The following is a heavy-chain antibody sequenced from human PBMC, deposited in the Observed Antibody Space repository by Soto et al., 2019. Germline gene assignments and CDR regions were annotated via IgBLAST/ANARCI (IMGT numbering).Heavy chain of an antibody. CDR1: GFIFSNYG. D-gene: IGHD6-19*01. CDR2: IWYDGSNK. V-gene: IGHV3-33*01. Sequence: GGSLRLSCAASGFIFSNYGIHWVRQAPGKGLEWVALIWYDGSNKYYADSVKGRFIVSRENTNNTVYLQLNSLTADDTAVDYCARAGLVAGSQEFWGPGTLVTVSS. CDR3: ARAGLVAGSQEF. J-gene: IGHJ4*02.